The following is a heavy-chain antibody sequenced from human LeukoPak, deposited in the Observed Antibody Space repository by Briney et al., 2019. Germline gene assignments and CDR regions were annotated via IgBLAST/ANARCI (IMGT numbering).Heavy chain of an antibody. V-gene: IGHV1-2*06. CDR3: ARVPRNIAARLSYYYMDV. CDR1: GYTFTGYY. Sequence: ASVKVSCKASGYTFTGYYMHWVRQAPGQGLEWMGRINPNSGGTNYAQKFQGRVTMTRDTSISTAYMELSRLRSEDTAVYYCARVPRNIAARLSYYYMDVWGKGTTVTVSS. J-gene: IGHJ6*03. D-gene: IGHD6-6*01. CDR2: INPNSGGT.